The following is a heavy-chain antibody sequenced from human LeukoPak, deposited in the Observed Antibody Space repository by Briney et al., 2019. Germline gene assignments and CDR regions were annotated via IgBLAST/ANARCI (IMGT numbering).Heavy chain of an antibody. CDR2: IYTSGST. CDR3: ARQKCTSASCLTKTAFDI. Sequence: SETLSLTCTVSGSISGYYWSWIRQPPGKGLEWIGYIYTSGSTNYNPSLESRVTISVDTSKNQFSLDLSSVTAADTAVYHCARQKCTSASCLTKTAFDIWGQGTMVTVSS. V-gene: IGHV4-4*09. D-gene: IGHD2-2*01. CDR1: GSISGYY. J-gene: IGHJ3*02.